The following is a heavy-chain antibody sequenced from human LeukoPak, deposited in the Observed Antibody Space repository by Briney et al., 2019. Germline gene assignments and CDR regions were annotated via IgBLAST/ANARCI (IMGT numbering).Heavy chain of an antibody. V-gene: IGHV3-7*01. J-gene: IGHJ4*02. CDR1: GFTISSYW. Sequence: SGGSLGLSCAASGFTISSYWMSWVRQAPGKGLEWVANIKQDGSEKYYVDSVKGRFTISRDNAKNSLHLQMNSLRAEDTAVYYCARSQSGGFDYWGQGTLVTVSS. CDR2: IKQDGSEK. D-gene: IGHD3-16*01. CDR3: ARSQSGGFDY.